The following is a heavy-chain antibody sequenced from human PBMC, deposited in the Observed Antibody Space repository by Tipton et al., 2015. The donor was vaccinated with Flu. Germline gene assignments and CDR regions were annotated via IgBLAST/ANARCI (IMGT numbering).Heavy chain of an antibody. CDR2: IFHTGST. Sequence: TLSLTCTVSSYSIISDYYWGWIRQPPGKGLEWIGNIFHTGSTYYNPSLKSRVAISLDTFQNQFSLKLTSVTAADTAVYYCATTTYYYGSGSHDYWGQGTLVTVSS. D-gene: IGHD3-10*01. J-gene: IGHJ4*02. CDR3: ATTTYYYGSGSHDY. V-gene: IGHV4-38-2*02. CDR1: SYSIISDYY.